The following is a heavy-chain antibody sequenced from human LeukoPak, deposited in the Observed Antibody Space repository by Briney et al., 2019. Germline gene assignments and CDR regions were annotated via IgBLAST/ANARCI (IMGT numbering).Heavy chain of an antibody. CDR1: GGSISSGGYS. CDR2: IYYSGST. CDR3: ARLGSTSFYFDY. D-gene: IGHD2-2*01. V-gene: IGHV4-31*03. J-gene: IGHJ4*02. Sequence: PSQTLSLTCTVSGGSISSGGYSWSWIRQHPGKGLEWIGYIYYSGSTYYNPSLKSRVTISVDTSKNQFSLKLSSVTAADTAVYYCARLGSTSFYFDYWGQGTLVTVSS.